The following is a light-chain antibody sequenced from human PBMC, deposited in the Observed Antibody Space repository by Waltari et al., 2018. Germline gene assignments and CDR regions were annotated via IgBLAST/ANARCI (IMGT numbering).Light chain of an antibody. J-gene: IGKJ2*01. CDR1: KDTRKN. CDR3: QHYNNLPYT. Sequence: IQMTQSPSSLSASIGDRDPITCRASKDTRKNLNWFQERPGKAPKLLIYDASNLEAGVPSRFSGTGSGTDFSLTISSLQPEDSATYYCQHYNNLPYTFSRGTKLQIK. CDR2: DAS. V-gene: IGKV1-33*01.